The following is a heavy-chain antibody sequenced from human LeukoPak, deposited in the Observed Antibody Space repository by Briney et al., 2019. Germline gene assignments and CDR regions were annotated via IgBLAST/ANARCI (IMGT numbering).Heavy chain of an antibody. CDR3: ARLSIAALDY. J-gene: IGHJ4*02. CDR2: IYYSGST. CDR1: GGSISSYY. Sequence: SETLSLTCTVSGGSISSYYWSWIRQPPGKGLEWIGYIYYSGSTNYNPSLKSRVTISVDRSKNQFSLKLSSVTAADTAVYYCARLSIAALDYWGQGTLVTVSS. D-gene: IGHD6-6*01. V-gene: IGHV4-59*12.